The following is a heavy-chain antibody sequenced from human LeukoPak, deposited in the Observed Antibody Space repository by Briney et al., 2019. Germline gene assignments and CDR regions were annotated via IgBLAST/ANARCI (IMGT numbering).Heavy chain of an antibody. V-gene: IGHV1-2*04. J-gene: IGHJ4*02. CDR3: ARDTYTIIAAAGNTADY. Sequence: GASVKVSCKASGYTFTGYYMHWVRQAPGQGLEWMGWINPNSGGTNYAQKFQGWVTMTRDTSISTAYMELSRLRSDDTAVYYCARDTYTIIAAAGNTADYWGQGTLVTVSS. CDR2: INPNSGGT. CDR1: GYTFTGYY. D-gene: IGHD6-13*01.